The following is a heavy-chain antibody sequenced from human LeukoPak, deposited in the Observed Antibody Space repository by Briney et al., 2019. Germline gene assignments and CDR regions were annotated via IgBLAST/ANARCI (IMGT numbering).Heavy chain of an antibody. D-gene: IGHD5-24*01. CDR1: GDSISGYY. CDR2: IYYSGST. CDR3: ARQRDGYNYHRFDY. V-gene: IGHV4-59*08. J-gene: IGHJ4*02. Sequence: SETLSLTCTVSGDSISGYYWSWIRQPPGMRLEWIGHIYYSGSTNYNPSLKSRVTISVDTSKNQFSLKLSSMTATDTAVYYRARQRDGYNYHRFDYWGQGTLVTVSS.